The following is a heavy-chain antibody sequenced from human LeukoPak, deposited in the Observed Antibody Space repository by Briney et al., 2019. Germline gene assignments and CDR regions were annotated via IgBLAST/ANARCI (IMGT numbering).Heavy chain of an antibody. D-gene: IGHD4-4*01. V-gene: IGHV3-33*01. CDR1: GFTFSSYG. CDR3: ARATTDTYYYYGMDV. CDR2: IWYDGSNK. Sequence: PGGSLRLSCAASGFTFSSYGMHCVRQAPGKGLEWVAVIWYDGSNKYYADSVKGRFTISRDNSKNTLYLQMNSLRAQDTAVYYCARATTDTYYYYGMDVWGQATTVTAPS. J-gene: IGHJ6*02.